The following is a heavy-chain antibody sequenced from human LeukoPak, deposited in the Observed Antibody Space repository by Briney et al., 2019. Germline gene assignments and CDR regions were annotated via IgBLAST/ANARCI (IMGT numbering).Heavy chain of an antibody. J-gene: IGHJ4*02. D-gene: IGHD4-17*01. CDR2: ISYDGSNK. CDR3: ARDDPDDYGDYGVVY. Sequence: GGSLRLSCAASGFTFSSYAMHWVRQAPGKGLEWVAVISYDGSNKYYADSVKGRFTISRDNSKNTLYLQMNSLRAEDTAVYYCARDDPDDYGDYGVVYWGQGTLVTVSS. CDR1: GFTFSSYA. V-gene: IGHV3-30*04.